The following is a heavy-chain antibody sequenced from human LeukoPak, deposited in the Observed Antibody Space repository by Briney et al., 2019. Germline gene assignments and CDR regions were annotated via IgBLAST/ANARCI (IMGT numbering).Heavy chain of an antibody. CDR2: INHSGST. J-gene: IGHJ6*02. V-gene: IGHV4-34*01. CDR3: ARGGGPLRYFDWLSQGSYYYGMDV. Sequence: SETLPLTCAVYGGSFSGYYWSWIRQPPGKGLEWIGEINHSGSTNYNPSLKSRVTIPVDTSKNQFSLKLSSVTAADTAVYYCARGGGPLRYFDWLSQGSYYYGMDVWGQGTTVTVSS. D-gene: IGHD3-9*01. CDR1: GGSFSGYY.